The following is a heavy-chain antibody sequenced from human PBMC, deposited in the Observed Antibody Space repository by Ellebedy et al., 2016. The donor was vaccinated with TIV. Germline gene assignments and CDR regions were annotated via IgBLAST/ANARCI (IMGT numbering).Heavy chain of an antibody. CDR1: GFSFTGYY. CDR2: INTNSGRT. CDR3: ARGMKLGIVWYYFDY. Sequence: AASVKVSCKASGFSFTGYYIHWVRQAPGQGLEWMGWINTNSGRTKYAQKFQDWVTITRDTSISTAYMDVTRLRTDDTAVYYCARGMKLGIVWYYFDYWGQGTLVTVSS. D-gene: IGHD7-27*01. V-gene: IGHV1-2*04. J-gene: IGHJ4*02.